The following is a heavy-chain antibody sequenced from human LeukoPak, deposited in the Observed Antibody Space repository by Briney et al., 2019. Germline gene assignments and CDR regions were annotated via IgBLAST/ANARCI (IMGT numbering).Heavy chain of an antibody. CDR3: ARGLRAAAALDAFDI. CDR1: GGSISSGGYY. Sequence: SETLSLTCTVSGGSISSGGYYWTWIRQHPGKGLEWIAYIYYSGSTYYNPSLKSRVTISVDTSKNQFSLELSSVTAADTAVYYCARGLRAAAALDAFDIWGQGTMVTVSS. J-gene: IGHJ3*02. D-gene: IGHD6-13*01. CDR2: IYYSGST. V-gene: IGHV4-31*03.